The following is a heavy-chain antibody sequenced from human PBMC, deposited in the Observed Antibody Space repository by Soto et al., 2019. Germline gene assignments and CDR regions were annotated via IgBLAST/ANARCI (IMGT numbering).Heavy chain of an antibody. CDR1: GFTFSSYA. J-gene: IGHJ5*02. Sequence: PGGSLRLSCAASGFTFSSYAMSWVRQAPGKGLEWVSSISSSSSYIYYADSVKGRFTISRDNAKNSLYLQMNSLRAEDTAVYYCPRDRDGDYASGWFDPWGQGTLVTVSS. V-gene: IGHV3-21*01. D-gene: IGHD4-17*01. CDR3: PRDRDGDYASGWFDP. CDR2: ISSSSSYI.